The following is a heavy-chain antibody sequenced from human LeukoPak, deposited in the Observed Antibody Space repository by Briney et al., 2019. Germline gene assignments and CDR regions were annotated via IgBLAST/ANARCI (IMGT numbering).Heavy chain of an antibody. J-gene: IGHJ1*01. CDR2: IRYDGNNE. CDR3: AQGTSILATINN. Sequence: PGGSLRLSCAASRFTFSTYGMHWVRQAPGKGLEWAAFIRYDGNNEYYADSVRGRFTISRDNSKNALYLQMSSLRSEDTAVYYCAQGTSILATINNWGQGTLVTVSS. CDR1: RFTFSTYG. D-gene: IGHD5-12*01. V-gene: IGHV3-30*02.